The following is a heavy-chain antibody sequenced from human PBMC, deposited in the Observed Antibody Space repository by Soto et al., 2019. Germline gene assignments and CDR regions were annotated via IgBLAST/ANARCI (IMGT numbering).Heavy chain of an antibody. CDR2: FSGSGGAT. J-gene: IGHJ4*02. D-gene: IGHD3-10*01. Sequence: PGGSLRLSCAASGFTASNYAMSWVRQTPGKGLEWVSGFSGSGGATFYADSVKGRFSLSRDSSKNTIYLHMNRLRAEDTAVYYCAKAGGDYWGQGTPVTVSS. CDR3: AKAGGDY. CDR1: GFTASNYA. V-gene: IGHV3-23*01.